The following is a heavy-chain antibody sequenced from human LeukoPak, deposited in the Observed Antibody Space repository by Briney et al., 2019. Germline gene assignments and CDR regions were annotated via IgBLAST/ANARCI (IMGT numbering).Heavy chain of an antibody. D-gene: IGHD3-9*01. CDR1: GGSISSYY. V-gene: IGHV4-59*08. CDR2: IYYSGST. CDR3: ARQLVDDIGNIHRNWLDP. J-gene: IGHJ5*02. Sequence: PSETLSLTCTVSGGSISSYYWSWIRQPPGKGLEWIGYIYYSGSTNYNPSLKSRVTISVDTSKNQFSLKLSSVTAADTAVYYCARQLVDDIGNIHRNWLDPWGQGTLVTVSS.